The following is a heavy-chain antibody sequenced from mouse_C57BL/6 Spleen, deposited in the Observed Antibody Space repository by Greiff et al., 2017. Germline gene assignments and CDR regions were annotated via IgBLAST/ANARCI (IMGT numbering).Heavy chain of an antibody. CDR3: ARGGATMYDFDC. J-gene: IGHJ2*01. D-gene: IGHD2-1*01. CDR1: GFTFSDYG. Sequence: EVQVVESGGGLVKPGGSLKLSCAASGFTFSDYGMHWVRQAPEKGLEWVAYISSGSSTIYYADTVKGRFTISRDNAKHTLFLHMTSLGSEDTAMYCCARGGATMYDFDCWGQGTTLTVSS. CDR2: ISSGSSTI. V-gene: IGHV5-17*01.